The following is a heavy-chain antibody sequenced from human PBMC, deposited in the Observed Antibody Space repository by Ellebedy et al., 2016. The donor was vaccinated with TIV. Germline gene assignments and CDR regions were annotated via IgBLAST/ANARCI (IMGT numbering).Heavy chain of an antibody. Sequence: MPSETLSLTCSVSGGSISSYYWRWIRQPAGKGLEWIGRIYTSGSTNYNPSLESRVAISIDTSENQFFLRLSSVTAADTAVYYCAAYYGGRFDYWGQGTLVTVSS. CDR2: IYTSGST. CDR3: AAYYGGRFDY. V-gene: IGHV4-4*07. J-gene: IGHJ4*02. D-gene: IGHD4-23*01. CDR1: GGSISSYY.